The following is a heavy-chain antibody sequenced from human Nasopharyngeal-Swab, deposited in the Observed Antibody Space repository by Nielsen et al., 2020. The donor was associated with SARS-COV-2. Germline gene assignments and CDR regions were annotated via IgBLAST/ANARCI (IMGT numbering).Heavy chain of an antibody. CDR1: GFTFSSYS. CDR2: ISSSSSYI. CDR3: ARDSSSAYDFWSGYYAPNDYYYYYGMDV. Sequence: GESLKISCAASGFTFSSYSMNWVRQAPGKGLEWVSSISSSSSYIYYADSVKGRFTISRDNAKTSLYLQMNSLRAEDTAVYYCARDSSSAYDFWSGYYAPNDYYYYYGMDVWGQGTTVTVSS. V-gene: IGHV3-21*01. J-gene: IGHJ6*02. D-gene: IGHD3-3*01.